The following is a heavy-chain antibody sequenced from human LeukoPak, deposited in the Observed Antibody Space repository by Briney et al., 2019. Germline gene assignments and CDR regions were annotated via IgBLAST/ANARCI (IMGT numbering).Heavy chain of an antibody. CDR3: ASQNSGSYYFGGHLDY. D-gene: IGHD1-26*01. CDR1: GYTFTSYY. V-gene: IGHV1-46*01. CDR2: INPSGGST. Sequence: VSVKVSCKASGYTFTSYYMHWVRQAPGQGLEWVGIINPSGGSTSYAQKFQGRVTMTRDTSTSTVYMELSSLRSEDTAVYYCASQNSGSYYFGGHLDYWGQGTLVTVSS. J-gene: IGHJ4*02.